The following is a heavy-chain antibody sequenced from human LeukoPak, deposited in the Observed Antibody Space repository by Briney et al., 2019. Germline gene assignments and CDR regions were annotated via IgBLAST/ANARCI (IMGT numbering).Heavy chain of an antibody. CDR2: IKPNSGNT. J-gene: IGHJ5*02. CDR1: GYTFTSYD. D-gene: IGHD3-22*01. CDR3: ASTLFYDSSGYRFDP. Sequence: ASVKVSCTASGYTFTSYDINWVRQATGQGLEWMGWIKPNSGNTGYAQKFQGKVTMTRNSSISTAYMELSSLRSEDTAVYYCASTLFYDSSGYRFDPWGQGTLVTVSS. V-gene: IGHV1-8*01.